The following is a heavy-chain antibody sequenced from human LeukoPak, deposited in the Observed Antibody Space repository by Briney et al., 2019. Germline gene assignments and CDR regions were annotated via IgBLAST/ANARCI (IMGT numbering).Heavy chain of an antibody. CDR3: ARFPHPYCSSAGCPNWLDP. V-gene: IGHV7-4-1*02. CDR1: GYTFSNYA. D-gene: IGHD2-2*01. Sequence: ASVKVSCKASGYTFSNYALNWVRQAPGQGLEWMGWINTDTGKPTYAQGFTGRFVFSLDTSVSTAYLQISSLQAADTAVYYCARFPHPYCSSAGCPNWLDPWGQGTLVTVSS. CDR2: INTDTGKP. J-gene: IGHJ5*02.